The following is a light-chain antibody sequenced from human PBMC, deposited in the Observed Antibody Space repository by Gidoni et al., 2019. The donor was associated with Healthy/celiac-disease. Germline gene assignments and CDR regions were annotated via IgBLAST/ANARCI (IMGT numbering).Light chain of an antibody. J-gene: IGKJ2*01. CDR3: QQYNNWSYT. CDR1: QSVSSN. CDR2: GAS. Sequence: EIVMTQSPATLSVSPGERATLSCRASQSVSSNLAWYQQKPGQAPRLLIDGASTRATGIPARFSGSGSGTEFTLTISSLQSEDFAVYYCQQYNNWSYTFGQGTKLEIK. V-gene: IGKV3-15*01.